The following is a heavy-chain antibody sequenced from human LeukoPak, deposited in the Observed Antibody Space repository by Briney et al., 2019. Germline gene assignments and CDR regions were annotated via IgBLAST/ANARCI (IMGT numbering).Heavy chain of an antibody. CDR1: GYTFTSYD. Sequence: GASVKVSCKASGYTFTSYDINWVRQATGQGLEWMGWMNPNSGNTGYAQKLQGRVTMTTDTSTSTAYMELRSLRSDDTAVYYCARVSSGGDYWGQGTLVTVSS. J-gene: IGHJ4*02. V-gene: IGHV1-8*01. CDR2: MNPNSGNT. CDR3: ARVSSGGDY. D-gene: IGHD3-22*01.